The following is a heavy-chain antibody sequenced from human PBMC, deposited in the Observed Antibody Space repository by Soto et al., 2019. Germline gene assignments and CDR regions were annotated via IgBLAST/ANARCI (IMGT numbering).Heavy chain of an antibody. CDR1: GFTFSNSA. Sequence: QMQLVQSGPEVKKPGTSVKVSCKASGFTFSNSAIQWMRQARGERLEWIGWIVVGSGNTNYAQKIQERVTIIRDMSTSTSYMELSSLPSEDTAVYYCVLCTTTSCYGKFDYWGQGTLVTVSS. D-gene: IGHD2-2*01. J-gene: IGHJ4*02. CDR3: VLCTTTSCYGKFDY. CDR2: IVVGSGNT. V-gene: IGHV1-58*02.